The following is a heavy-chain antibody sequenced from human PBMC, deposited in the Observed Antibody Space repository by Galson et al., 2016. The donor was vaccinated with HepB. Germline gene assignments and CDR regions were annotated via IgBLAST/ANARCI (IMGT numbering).Heavy chain of an antibody. V-gene: IGHV1-69*06. CDR2: IIPFLGTS. Sequence: SVKVSCKASGGTFSFYVISWVRQAPGQGLEWMGGIIPFLGTSNYAQRFQGRVTITADKSTSTAYMELSGLRSGDTAVYYCAKSAGYYGSGYYYAMDVGGQGTTVTVSS. D-gene: IGHD3-10*01. J-gene: IGHJ6*02. CDR3: AKSAGYYGSGYYYAMDV. CDR1: GGTFSFYV.